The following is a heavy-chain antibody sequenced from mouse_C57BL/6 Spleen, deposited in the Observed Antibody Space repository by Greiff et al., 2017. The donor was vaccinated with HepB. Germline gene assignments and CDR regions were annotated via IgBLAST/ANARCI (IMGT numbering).Heavy chain of an antibody. Sequence: QVQLQQSGPELVKPGASVKISCKASGYAFSSSWMNWVKQRPGKGLEWIGRIYPGDGDTNYNGKFKGKATLTADKSSSTAYMQLSSLTSEDSAVYFCATLYYYGSSGYWGQGTTLTVSS. V-gene: IGHV1-82*01. D-gene: IGHD1-1*01. CDR1: GYAFSSSW. CDR2: IYPGDGDT. J-gene: IGHJ2*01. CDR3: ATLYYYGSSGY.